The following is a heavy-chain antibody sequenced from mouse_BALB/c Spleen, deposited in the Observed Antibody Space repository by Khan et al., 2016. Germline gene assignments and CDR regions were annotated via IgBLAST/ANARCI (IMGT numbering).Heavy chain of an antibody. V-gene: IGHV9-1*02. CDR1: GYTFTNYG. J-gene: IGHJ3*01. Sequence: QIQLVQSGPELKKPGETVKISCKASGYTFTNYGMNWVKPAPGKGLKWMGWINTYTGEPTYADDFKGRFAFSLETSASTAYLQINNLKNEDMATYFCARWHYRYDVGAYWGQGTLVTVSA. CDR3: ARWHYRYDVGAY. CDR2: INTYTGEP. D-gene: IGHD2-14*01.